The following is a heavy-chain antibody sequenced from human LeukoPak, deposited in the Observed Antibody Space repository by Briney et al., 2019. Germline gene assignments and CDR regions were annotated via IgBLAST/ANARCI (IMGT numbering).Heavy chain of an antibody. D-gene: IGHD6-6*01. V-gene: IGHV4-39*01. J-gene: IGHJ4*01. CDR1: GGSISSSSYY. Sequence: SETLSLTCTVSGGSISSSSYYWGWIRQPPGKGLEGIGSIYYSGSTYYNPSLKSRVTISVDTSKNQFSLKLSSVTAADTAVYYCARPSLGSPSSGAENSGHGTLVTVSS. CDR3: ARPSLGSPSSGAEN. CDR2: IYYSGST.